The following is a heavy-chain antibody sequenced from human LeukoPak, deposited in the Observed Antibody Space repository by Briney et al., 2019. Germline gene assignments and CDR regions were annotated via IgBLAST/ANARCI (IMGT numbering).Heavy chain of an antibody. J-gene: IGHJ6*03. D-gene: IGHD3-3*01. CDR2: IYHSGST. CDR1: GYSISSGYY. V-gene: IGHV4-38-2*02. Sequence: SETLSLTCTVSGYSISSGYYWGWIRQPPGKGLEWIGSIYHSGSTYYNPSLKSRVTISVDTSKNQFSLKLSSVTAADTAVYYCASEPGVVIPSHYMDVWGKGTTVTVSS. CDR3: ASEPGVVIPSHYMDV.